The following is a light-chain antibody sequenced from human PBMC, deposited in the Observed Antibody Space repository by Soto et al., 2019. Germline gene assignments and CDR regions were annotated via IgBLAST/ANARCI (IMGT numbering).Light chain of an antibody. CDR3: LLYYGGHVRR. V-gene: IGLV7-43*01. CDR1: TGAVTSSYF. J-gene: IGLJ3*02. CDR2: STS. Sequence: QTVVTQEPSLTVSPGGTVTLTCASSTGAVTSSYFPNWFQQKPGQAPRALIYSTSNKYSWTPARFSGSLLGGKAALTLSGVQPEDEADYYCLLYYGGHVRRFGGGTKLTVL.